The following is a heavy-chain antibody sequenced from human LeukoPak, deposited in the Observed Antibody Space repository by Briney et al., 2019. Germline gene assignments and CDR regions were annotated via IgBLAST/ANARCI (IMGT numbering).Heavy chain of an antibody. CDR1: GGSISSSSYY. J-gene: IGHJ4*02. Sequence: SETLSLTCTVSGGSISSSSYYWGWIRQPPGKGLEWIGSIYYSGSTYYNPSLKSRVTISVDTSKNQFSLKLSSVTAADAAMYYCARVSGYDWESFYDYWGQGSLVTVSS. D-gene: IGHD5-12*01. V-gene: IGHV4-39*07. CDR3: ARVSGYDWESFYDY. CDR2: IYYSGST.